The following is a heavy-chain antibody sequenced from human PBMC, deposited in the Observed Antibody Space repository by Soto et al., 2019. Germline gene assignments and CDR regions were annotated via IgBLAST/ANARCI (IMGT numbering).Heavy chain of an antibody. D-gene: IGHD3-10*01. J-gene: IGHJ4*02. V-gene: IGHV4-34*01. CDR2: INHSGST. Sequence: SETLSLTCAVYGGSFSGYYWSWIRQPPGKGLEWIGEINHSGSTNYNPSLKSRVTISVDTSKNQFSLKLSSVTAADTAVYYCARIITSLYYFDYWGQGTLVTVSS. CDR3: ARIITSLYYFDY. CDR1: GGSFSGYY.